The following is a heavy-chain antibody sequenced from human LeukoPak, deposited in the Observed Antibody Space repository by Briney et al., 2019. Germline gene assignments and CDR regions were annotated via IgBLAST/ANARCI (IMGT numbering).Heavy chain of an antibody. CDR1: GFTFSSYE. V-gene: IGHV3-48*03. D-gene: IGHD6-19*01. CDR2: ISSSSSTI. Sequence: PGGSLRLSCAASGFTFSSYEMNWVRQAPGKGLEWVSYISSSSSTIYYADSVKGRFTISRDNAKNSLYLQMNSLRAEDTAVYYCAKYRYDSSGWYYFDYWGQGTLVTVSS. CDR3: AKYRYDSSGWYYFDY. J-gene: IGHJ4*02.